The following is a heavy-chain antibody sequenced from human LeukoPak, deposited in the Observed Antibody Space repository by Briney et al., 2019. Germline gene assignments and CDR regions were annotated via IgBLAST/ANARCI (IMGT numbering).Heavy chain of an antibody. J-gene: IGHJ5*01. Sequence: GGSLRLSCAASGFVFNTHSMNWVRQAPGKGLEWVSWISSSNGDIYYADSVRGRFTISRDDAKNSLYLQMNSLRAEDTAVYYCVRDADGGNSWFDSWGQGTLVTVSS. CDR2: ISSSNGDI. CDR3: VRDADGGNSWFDS. V-gene: IGHV3-21*01. D-gene: IGHD4-23*01. CDR1: GFVFNTHS.